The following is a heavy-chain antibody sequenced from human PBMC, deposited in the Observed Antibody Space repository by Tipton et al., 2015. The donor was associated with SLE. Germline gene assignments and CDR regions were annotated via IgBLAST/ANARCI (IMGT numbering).Heavy chain of an antibody. CDR3: ARDPPYYYDGSGPAADGFDR. CDR2: IIPIFGTA. CDR1: GGTFSSYA. D-gene: IGHD3-22*01. Sequence: QLVQSGAEVKKPGSSVKVSCKASGGTFSSYAISWVRQAPGQGLEWMGGIIPIFGTANYAQKFQGRVTITEDESTSTAYMELSSLRSEDTAVYYCARDPPYYYDGSGPAADGFDRWGQGTLVTVSS. V-gene: IGHV1-69*01. J-gene: IGHJ5*02.